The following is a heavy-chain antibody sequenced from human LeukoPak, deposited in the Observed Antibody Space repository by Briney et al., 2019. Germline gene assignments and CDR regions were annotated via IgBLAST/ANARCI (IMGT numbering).Heavy chain of an antibody. CDR2: IYTSGRT. CDR1: GGSISSYY. V-gene: IGHV4-4*07. D-gene: IGHD2-2*01. CDR3: ARGGEWDIVVVPAATNWFDP. J-gene: IGHJ5*02. Sequence: SETLSLTCAVSGGSISSYYWSWIRQPAGKGLEWVGRIYTSGRTNYNPSLKSRLTMSVDTSTNQFSLQLSSVPAADTAVYYCARGGEWDIVVVPAATNWFDPWGQGTLVTVSS.